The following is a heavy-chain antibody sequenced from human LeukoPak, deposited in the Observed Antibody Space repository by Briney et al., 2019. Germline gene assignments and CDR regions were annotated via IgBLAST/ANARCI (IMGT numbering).Heavy chain of an antibody. Sequence: GESLKISCKASGYSFTTYWIGWVRQVPGKGLEWVGIIYPADSTAKYSPSFQGQVTISADKSISTAYLQWSSLKASDTAMYYCARRRDWNDVYFDYWGQGTLVTVSS. J-gene: IGHJ4*02. V-gene: IGHV5-51*01. CDR1: GYSFTTYW. CDR3: ARRRDWNDVYFDY. D-gene: IGHD1-1*01. CDR2: IYPADSTA.